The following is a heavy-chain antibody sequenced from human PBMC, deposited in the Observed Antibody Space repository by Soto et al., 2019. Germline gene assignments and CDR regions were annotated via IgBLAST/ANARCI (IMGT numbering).Heavy chain of an antibody. D-gene: IGHD1-1*01. Sequence: SETLSLTCTVSGGSISSGGYYWSWIRHHPGKGLEWIGYIYYSGSTYYNPSLKSRVTISVDTSKNQFSLKLSSVTAADTAVYYCARGWEPEAGIAAYYYYGTDVWGQENTVTVSS. CDR1: GGSISSGGYY. J-gene: IGHJ6*02. CDR2: IYYSGST. CDR3: ARGWEPEAGIAAYYYYGTDV. V-gene: IGHV4-31*03.